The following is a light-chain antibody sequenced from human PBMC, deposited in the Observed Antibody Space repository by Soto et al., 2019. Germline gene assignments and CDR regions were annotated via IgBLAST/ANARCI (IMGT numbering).Light chain of an antibody. Sequence: QLVLTQPPSASGTPGQRVTISCSGSSSNIGSNYVYWYQQLPGTAPKLLIYRNNQRPSGVPDRFSGSKSGTSASLAISGLRSEDEADYYCAAWDDSLSGPVFGGGPQLTVL. CDR2: RNN. CDR1: SSNIGSNY. J-gene: IGLJ7*01. V-gene: IGLV1-47*01. CDR3: AAWDDSLSGPV.